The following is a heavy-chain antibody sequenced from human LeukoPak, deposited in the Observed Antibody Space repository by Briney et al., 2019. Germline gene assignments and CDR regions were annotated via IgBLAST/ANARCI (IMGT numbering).Heavy chain of an antibody. V-gene: IGHV4-59*01. Sequence: PSETLSLTCTVSGGSISSYYWSWIRQPPGKGLEWIGYIYYSGSTNYNPSLKSRVTISVDTSKNQFSLKLSSVTAADTAVYYCARGGKRLAYDYVWGSYRDRSADYWGQGTLVTVSS. CDR2: IYYSGST. D-gene: IGHD3-16*02. J-gene: IGHJ4*02. CDR3: ARGGKRLAYDYVWGSYRDRSADY. CDR1: GGSISSYY.